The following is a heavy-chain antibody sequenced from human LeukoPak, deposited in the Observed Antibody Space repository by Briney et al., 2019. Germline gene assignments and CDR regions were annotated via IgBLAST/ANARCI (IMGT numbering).Heavy chain of an antibody. CDR2: ISGSGGAT. CDR1: GFTFNTYG. D-gene: IGHD3-9*01. V-gene: IGHV3-23*01. J-gene: IGHJ4*02. CDR3: AKDYPDPYYDILTGYYNDGY. Sequence: GGSLRLSCAASGFTFNTYGMSWVRQAPGKGLEWVSGISGSGGATYYADSVKGRFTISRDNSKNTLYLQMNSLRAEDTAVYYCAKDYPDPYYDILTGYYNDGYWGQGTLVTVSS.